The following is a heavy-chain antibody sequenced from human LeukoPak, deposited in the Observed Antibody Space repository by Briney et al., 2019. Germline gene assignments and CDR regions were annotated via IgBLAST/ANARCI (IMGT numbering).Heavy chain of an antibody. CDR3: ARSNQADDY. V-gene: IGHV3-23*01. CDR2: ISGSGDST. CDR1: GFTFSSYA. D-gene: IGHD4-11*01. J-gene: IGHJ4*02. Sequence: GGSLRLSCAASGFTFSSYAMSWVRQGPGKGLEWVSGISGSGDSTYYADSVKGRFTISRDNAKNTLYLQMNSLRVEDTAVYYCARSNQADDYWGQGTLVTVSS.